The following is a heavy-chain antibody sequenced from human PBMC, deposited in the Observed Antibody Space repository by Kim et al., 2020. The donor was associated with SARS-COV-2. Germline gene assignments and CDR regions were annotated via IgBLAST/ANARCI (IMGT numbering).Heavy chain of an antibody. CDR1: GGSFSGYY. CDR3: ARGIAELTPDDY. D-gene: IGHD1-1*01. CDR2: INHSGST. J-gene: IGHJ4*02. V-gene: IGHV4-34*01. Sequence: SETLSLTCAVYGGSFSGYYWSWIRQPPGKGLEWIGEINHSGSTNYNPSLKSRVTISVDTSKNQFSLKLSSVTAADTAVYYCARGIAELTPDDYWGQGTLVTVSS.